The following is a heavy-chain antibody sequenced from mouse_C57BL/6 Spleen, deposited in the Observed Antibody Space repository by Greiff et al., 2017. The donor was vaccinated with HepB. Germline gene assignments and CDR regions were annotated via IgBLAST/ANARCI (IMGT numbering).Heavy chain of an antibody. CDR3: TRERGYGSFYAMDY. D-gene: IGHD1-1*01. V-gene: IGHV5-9-1*02. CDR1: GFTFSSYA. Sequence: EVQRVESGEGLVKPGGSLKLSCAASGFTFSSYAMSWVRQTPEKRLEWVAYISSGGDYIYYADTVKGRFTISRDNARNTLYLQMSSLKSEDTAMYYCTRERGYGSFYAMDYWGQGTSVTVSS. CDR2: ISSGGDYI. J-gene: IGHJ4*01.